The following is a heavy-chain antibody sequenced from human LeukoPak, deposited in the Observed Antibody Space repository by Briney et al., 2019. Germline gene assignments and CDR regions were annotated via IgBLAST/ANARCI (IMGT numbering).Heavy chain of an antibody. CDR1: GFTFSDYA. Sequence: GGSLRLSCAASGFTFSDYAMSWVRQTPGTGLEWLSAISPDGIYIYYADSVKGRFTTSRDNSKNTLYLQMNSLRAEDTAVYFCASQRHHRVAVAGSFDYWGQGTLVSVSP. CDR2: ISPDGIYI. D-gene: IGHD6-19*01. J-gene: IGHJ4*02. CDR3: ASQRHHRVAVAGSFDY. V-gene: IGHV3-23*01.